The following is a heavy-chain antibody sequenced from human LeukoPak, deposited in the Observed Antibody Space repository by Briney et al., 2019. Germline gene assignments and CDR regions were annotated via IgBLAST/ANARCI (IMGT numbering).Heavy chain of an antibody. D-gene: IGHD2-15*01. CDR3: ARRYCSGGSCYVFDY. J-gene: IGHJ4*02. CDR1: GFTFSSYT. V-gene: IGHV3-21*04. Sequence: PGGSLRLSCAASGFTFSSYTMNWVRQAPGKGLEWVSSITSSSSYIYYADSVKGRFTISRDNAKNSLYLQVNSLRSEDTAVYYCARRYCSGGSCYVFDYWGQGTLVTVSS. CDR2: ITSSSSYI.